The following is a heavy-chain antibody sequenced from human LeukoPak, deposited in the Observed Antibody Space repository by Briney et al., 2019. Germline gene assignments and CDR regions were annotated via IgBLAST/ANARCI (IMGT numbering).Heavy chain of an antibody. CDR3: ARDCGGDCYYYYGMDV. CDR2: INSDGSST. J-gene: IGHJ6*02. CDR1: GFTFSSYW. V-gene: IGHV3-74*01. Sequence: GSLRLSCAASGFTFSSYWMHWVRQAPGKGLVWVSRINSDGSSTSYADSVKGRFTISRGNAKNTLYLQMNSLRAEDTAVYYCARDCGGDCYYYYGMDVWGQGTTVTVSS. D-gene: IGHD2-21*02.